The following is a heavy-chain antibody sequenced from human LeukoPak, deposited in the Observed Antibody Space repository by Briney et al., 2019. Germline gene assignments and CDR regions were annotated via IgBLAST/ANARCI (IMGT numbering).Heavy chain of an antibody. Sequence: GGSLRLSCAASGFTFSSYAMHWVRQAPGKGLEWVAVISYDGSNKYCADSVKGRFTISRDNSKNTLYLQMNSLRAEDTAVYYCARDRVGYGGNSLGYWGQGTLVTVSS. D-gene: IGHD4-23*01. V-gene: IGHV3-30-3*01. CDR2: ISYDGSNK. CDR1: GFTFSSYA. J-gene: IGHJ4*02. CDR3: ARDRVGYGGNSLGY.